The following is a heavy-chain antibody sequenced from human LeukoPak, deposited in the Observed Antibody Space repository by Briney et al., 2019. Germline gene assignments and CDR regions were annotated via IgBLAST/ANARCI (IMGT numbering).Heavy chain of an antibody. Sequence: SQTLSLTCAISGDSVSSNSAAWNWIRQSPSRDLEWLGRTYYRSKWYNDYAVSVKSRITINPDTSKNQFSLQLNSVTSEDTAVYYCARRSYSSGWYPSSSGDYFDYWGQGTLVTVSS. CDR2: TYYRSKWYN. V-gene: IGHV6-1*01. CDR1: GDSVSSNSAA. CDR3: ARRSYSSGWYPSSSGDYFDY. J-gene: IGHJ4*02. D-gene: IGHD6-19*01.